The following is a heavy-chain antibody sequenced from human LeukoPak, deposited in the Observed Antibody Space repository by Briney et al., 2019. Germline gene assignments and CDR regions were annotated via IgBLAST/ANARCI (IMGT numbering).Heavy chain of an antibody. CDR2: INQDGTEK. V-gene: IGHV3-7*01. Sequence: GGSLRLSCEASGFTFSTYWMSWVRQAPGKGLEWVGNINQDGTEKHSLDSMRGRFTISRDNAKNSLFLQMNSLRAEDTAVYFCARDLYYFESEGYYASDYWGQGTLVTASS. CDR3: ARDLYYFESEGYYASDY. J-gene: IGHJ4*02. D-gene: IGHD3-22*01. CDR1: GFTFSTYW.